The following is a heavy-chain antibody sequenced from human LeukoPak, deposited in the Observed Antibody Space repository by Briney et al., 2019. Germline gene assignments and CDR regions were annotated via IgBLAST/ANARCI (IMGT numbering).Heavy chain of an antibody. CDR2: ISWNSGSI. CDR1: GFTFYDYA. D-gene: IGHD3-10*01. Sequence: PGGSLRLSCAASGFTFYDYAMHWVRQAPGKGLEWVSGISWNSGSIGYADSVKGRFTISRDNAKNSLYLQMNSLRAEDTALYYCAKEFGELLYFDYWGQGTLVTVSS. CDR3: AKEFGELLYFDY. J-gene: IGHJ4*02. V-gene: IGHV3-9*01.